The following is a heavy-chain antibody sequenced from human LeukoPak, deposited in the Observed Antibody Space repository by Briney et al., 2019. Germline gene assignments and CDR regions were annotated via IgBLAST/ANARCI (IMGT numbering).Heavy chain of an antibody. CDR2: ISWNSGSV. CDR3: AKDRGAAAAIDY. D-gene: IGHD6-13*01. CDR1: GFTFDDYA. V-gene: IGHV3-9*01. J-gene: IGHJ4*02. Sequence: GRSLRLSCAASGFTFDDYAMHWVRQAPGKGLEWVSGISWNSGSVGYADSVKGRFTISRDNAKNSLYLQMNSLRAEDTALHYCAKDRGAAAAIDYWGQGTLVTVSS.